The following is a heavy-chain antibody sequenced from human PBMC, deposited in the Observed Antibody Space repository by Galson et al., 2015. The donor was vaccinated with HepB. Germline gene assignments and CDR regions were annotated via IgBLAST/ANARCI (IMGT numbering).Heavy chain of an antibody. CDR3: ARVSWELPLSRPRYGMDV. Sequence: SLRLSCAASGFTFSSYAMHWVRQAPGKGLEWVAVISYDGSNKYYADSVKGRFTISRDNSKNTLYLQMNSLRAEDTAVYYCARVSWELPLSRPRYGMDVWGQGTTVTVSS. V-gene: IGHV3-30*04. J-gene: IGHJ6*02. CDR1: GFTFSSYA. D-gene: IGHD1-26*01. CDR2: ISYDGSNK.